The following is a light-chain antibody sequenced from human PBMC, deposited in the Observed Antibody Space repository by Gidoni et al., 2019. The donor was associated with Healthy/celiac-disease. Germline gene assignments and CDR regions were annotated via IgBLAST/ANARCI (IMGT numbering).Light chain of an antibody. CDR1: SSDVGGYNY. J-gene: IGLJ1*01. CDR2: DVS. CDR3: SSYTSSSTLYV. Sequence: QPALTQPASVSGSPGQSITISCTGTSSDVGGYNYVSLYQQHPGKAPKLMIYDVSNRPSGVSNRFSGSKSGNTASLTISGLQAEDEADYYCSSYTSSSTLYVFGTGTKVTVL. V-gene: IGLV2-14*01.